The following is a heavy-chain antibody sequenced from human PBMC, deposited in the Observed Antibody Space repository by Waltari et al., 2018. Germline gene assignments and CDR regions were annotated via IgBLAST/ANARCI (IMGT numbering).Heavy chain of an antibody. CDR1: GYSISSGYY. CDR2: IYHSGST. V-gene: IGHV4-38-2*01. J-gene: IGHJ4*02. D-gene: IGHD6-13*01. Sequence: QVQLQESGPGLVKPSETLSLTCAVSGYSISSGYYWGWIRQPPGKGLAWIGSIYHSGSTYYNPSLKGRVTISVDTSKNQFSLKLSSVTAADTAGYYCARLNPIAAEFDYWGQGTLVTVSS. CDR3: ARLNPIAAEFDY.